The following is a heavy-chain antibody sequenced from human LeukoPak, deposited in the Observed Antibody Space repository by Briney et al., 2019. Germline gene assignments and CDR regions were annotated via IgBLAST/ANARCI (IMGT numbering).Heavy chain of an antibody. D-gene: IGHD3-22*01. CDR1: GYTFTGNY. J-gene: IGHJ3*01. V-gene: IGHV1-2*02. CDR2: INPNSGGT. CDR3: ARGSPRTGYYYGDDAFDF. Sequence: ASVKVSCKASGYTFTGNYMHWVRQAPGQGLEWMGWINPNSGGTNYAQKFQGRVTMTRDTSISTAYMELNRLRSDDTAVYYCARGSPRTGYYYGDDAFDFWGQGTMVTVSS.